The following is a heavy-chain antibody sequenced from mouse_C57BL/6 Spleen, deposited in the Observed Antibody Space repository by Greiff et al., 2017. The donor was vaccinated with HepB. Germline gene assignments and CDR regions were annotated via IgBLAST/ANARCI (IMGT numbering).Heavy chain of an antibody. V-gene: IGHV1-61*01. J-gene: IGHJ1*03. D-gene: IGHD2-5*01. CDR2: IYPSDSET. CDR1: GYTFTSYW. CDR3: ATSYYSNYEYFDV. Sequence: VQLQQPGAELVRPGSSVKLSCKASGYTFTSYWMDWVKQRPGQGLEWIGNIYPSDSETHYNQKFKDKATLTVDKSSSTAYMQLSSLTSEDSAVYYCATSYYSNYEYFDVWGTGTTVTVSS.